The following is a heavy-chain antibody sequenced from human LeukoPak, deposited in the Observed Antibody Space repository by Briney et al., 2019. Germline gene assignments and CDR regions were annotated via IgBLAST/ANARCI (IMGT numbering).Heavy chain of an antibody. CDR3: AHLSKYCTSGVCYYFDY. V-gene: IGHV2-5*02. J-gene: IGHJ4*02. D-gene: IGHD2-8*01. CDR1: GFSLSTSGVG. Sequence: SGPTLVNPTQTLTLTCTFSGFSLSTSGVGVGWIRQPPGKALEWLALIYWDNDKRYSPSLKSRVTITKDTSKNQVVLRMTNMDPVDTATYYCAHLSKYCTSGVCYYFDYWGQGTLVTVSS. CDR2: IYWDNDK.